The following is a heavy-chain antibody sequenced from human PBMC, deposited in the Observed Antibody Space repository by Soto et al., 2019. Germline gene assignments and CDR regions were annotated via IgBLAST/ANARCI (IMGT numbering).Heavy chain of an antibody. CDR2: IYSGGKT. Sequence: EVQLVESGGGLVQPGGSLRLSCAAFGFTVSSKYMNWVRQAPGKGLEWVSVIYSGGKTYYSDSVKGRFTISRDNSKNTVYLQMNSLRAEDTALYYCAIDQTYSGSPDYWGQGTLVTVSS. V-gene: IGHV3-66*01. J-gene: IGHJ4*02. CDR1: GFTVSSKY. D-gene: IGHD6-19*01. CDR3: AIDQTYSGSPDY.